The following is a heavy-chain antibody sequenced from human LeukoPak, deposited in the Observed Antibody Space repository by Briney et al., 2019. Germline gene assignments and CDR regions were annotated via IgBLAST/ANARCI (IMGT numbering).Heavy chain of an antibody. Sequence: ASVTVSCKASGGTYSSYAISWVRQAPGQGLEWMGGIIPIFGTANYAQKFQGRVTITTDESTSTAYMELSSLRSEDTAVYYCARSGDYGGNSGLVYFDYWGQGTLVTVSS. CDR3: ARSGDYGGNSGLVYFDY. V-gene: IGHV1-69*05. CDR2: IIPIFGTA. J-gene: IGHJ4*02. D-gene: IGHD4-23*01. CDR1: GGTYSSYA.